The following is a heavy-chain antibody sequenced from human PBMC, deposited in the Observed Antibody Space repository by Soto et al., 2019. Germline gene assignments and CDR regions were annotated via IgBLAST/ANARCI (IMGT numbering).Heavy chain of an antibody. D-gene: IGHD3-10*01. CDR3: ARDLLPYYYYYGMDV. Sequence: GVSLRLSCAASGFTFSSYAMHWVRQAPGKGLEWVAVISYDGSNKYYADSVKGRFTISRDNSKNTLYLQMNSLRAEDTAVYYCARDLLPYYYYYGMDVWGQGTTVTVSS. V-gene: IGHV3-30*04. J-gene: IGHJ6*02. CDR2: ISYDGSNK. CDR1: GFTFSSYA.